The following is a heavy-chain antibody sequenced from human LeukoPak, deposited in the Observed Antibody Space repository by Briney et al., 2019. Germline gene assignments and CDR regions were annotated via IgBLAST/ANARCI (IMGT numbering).Heavy chain of an antibody. D-gene: IGHD3-22*01. Sequence: GESLRLSCEASGFNFNSHTMGWVRQAPGKGLEWISSITSGSTTIYYGDSVRGRFTVSRDNAKNSLYLQMNSLRAEDTAVYYCARDEPHYYDSSGYYPWGQGTLVTVSS. J-gene: IGHJ5*02. V-gene: IGHV3-48*04. CDR3: ARDEPHYYDSSGYYP. CDR2: ITSGSTTI. CDR1: GFNFNSHT.